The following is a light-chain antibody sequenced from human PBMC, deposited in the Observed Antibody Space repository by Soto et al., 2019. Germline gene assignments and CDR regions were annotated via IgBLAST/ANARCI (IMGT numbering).Light chain of an antibody. V-gene: IGKV3-15*01. CDR2: DAS. J-gene: IGKJ4*01. Sequence: VMTQSPATLSVTPWERDKIYCRASQSISSNLAWYQQKPGQAPRLLIDDASTRAAGIPARFNGGGSGTEFTLTISSLQSEDFALYYCQQFHNWPLAFAGGGKVDI. CDR3: QQFHNWPLA. CDR1: QSISSN.